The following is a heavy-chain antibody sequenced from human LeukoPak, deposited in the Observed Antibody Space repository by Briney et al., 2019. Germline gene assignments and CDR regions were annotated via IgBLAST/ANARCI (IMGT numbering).Heavy chain of an antibody. V-gene: IGHV4-4*07. Sequence: SETLSLTCIVSGDSINSYSWNWVRQPAGKGLEWIGRIYATGSTNYNPSLQGRVTLSIDTSKRQFSMEQSSVTAADTAVYYCARRVSEGGGPLRSGDNWLDPWGQGSLVTVSS. CDR2: IYATGST. D-gene: IGHD3-3*01. CDR1: GDSINSYS. J-gene: IGHJ5*02. CDR3: ARRVSEGGGPLRSGDNWLDP.